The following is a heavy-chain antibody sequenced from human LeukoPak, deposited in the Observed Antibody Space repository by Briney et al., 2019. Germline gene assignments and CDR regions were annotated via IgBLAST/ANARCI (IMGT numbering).Heavy chain of an antibody. Sequence: GGSLRLSCTASGFTFGDYAMSWVRQAPGKGLEWVGFIRSKAHGGTTEYAASVKGRFTISRDDSKGIAYLQMNSLKTEDTAVYYCTRDANIMITFGGVIANDYWGQGTLVTVSS. CDR1: GFTFGDYA. V-gene: IGHV3-49*04. CDR3: TRDANIMITFGGVIANDY. D-gene: IGHD3-16*02. J-gene: IGHJ4*02. CDR2: IRSKAHGGTT.